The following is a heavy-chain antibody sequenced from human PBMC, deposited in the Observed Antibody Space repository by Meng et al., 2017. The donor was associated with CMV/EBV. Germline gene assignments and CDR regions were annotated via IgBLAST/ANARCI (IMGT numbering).Heavy chain of an antibody. V-gene: IGHV3-74*01. D-gene: IGHD3-3*01. CDR2: INSDGSST. CDR3: ARDTAVLRFLEWLFGDGMDV. Sequence: GESLKISCAASGFTFSSYWMHWVRQAPGKGLVWVSRINSDGSSTSYADSVKGRFTISRDNAKNTLYLQMNSLRAEDTAVYYCARDTAVLRFLEWLFGDGMDVWGQGTTVTVSS. CDR1: GFTFSSYW. J-gene: IGHJ6*02.